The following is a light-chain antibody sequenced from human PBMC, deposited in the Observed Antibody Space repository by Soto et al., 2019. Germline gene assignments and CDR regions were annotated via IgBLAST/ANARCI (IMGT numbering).Light chain of an antibody. Sequence: DIQLTQSPSFLSASVGDRVTITCRASHDITNYLAWYLQKPGKAPKLLIYGASTLQSGVPSRFSGSGSGTEFTLTVSSLQPEDFATYYCQQLNAYPHSFGGGTKVDIK. V-gene: IGKV1-9*01. CDR3: QQLNAYPHS. CDR2: GAS. J-gene: IGKJ4*01. CDR1: HDITNY.